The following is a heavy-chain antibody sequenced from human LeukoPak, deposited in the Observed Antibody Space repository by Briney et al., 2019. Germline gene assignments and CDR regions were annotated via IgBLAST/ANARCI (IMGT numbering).Heavy chain of an antibody. CDR3: ARGGYYYDSSGYSRNNEYFQH. Sequence: SVKVSCRASGGTFSSYAISWVRQAPGQGLEWMGRIIPIFGTANYAQKFQGRVTITMDESTSTAYMELSSLRSEDTAVYYCARGGYYYDSSGYSRNNEYFQHWGQGTLVTVSS. CDR1: GGTFSSYA. V-gene: IGHV1-69*05. CDR2: IIPIFGTA. D-gene: IGHD3-22*01. J-gene: IGHJ1*01.